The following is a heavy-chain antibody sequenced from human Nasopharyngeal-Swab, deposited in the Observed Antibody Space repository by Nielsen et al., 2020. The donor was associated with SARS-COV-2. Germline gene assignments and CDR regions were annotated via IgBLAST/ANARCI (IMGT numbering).Heavy chain of an antibody. V-gene: IGHV3-7*04. CDR1: GFPFRNYY. D-gene: IGHD2-21*02. J-gene: IGHJ3*02. CDR3: ARESVVTGMDDATGI. CDR2: IKQGGSEQ. Sequence: GGSLRLSCAASGFPFRNYYMTWVRQPPGKGLEWVANIKQGGSEQFYVDSVKGRFTISRDDAKNSVYLQMNSLRAEDTAVYYCARESVVTGMDDATGIWGQGTMVTLSS.